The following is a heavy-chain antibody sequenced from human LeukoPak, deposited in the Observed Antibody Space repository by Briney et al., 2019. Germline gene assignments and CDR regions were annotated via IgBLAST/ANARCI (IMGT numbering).Heavy chain of an antibody. D-gene: IGHD7-27*01. CDR2: IYYSGST. CDR1: GFTFSSYA. V-gene: IGHV4-39*01. Sequence: GSLRLSCAASGFTFSSYAMSWVRQPPGKGLEWIGSIYYSGSTSDNPSLKSRVTISVDTSKNQFSLKLISVTAADTAVYYCARGIPHLGTIDYWGQGTLVTVSS. CDR3: ARGIPHLGTIDY. J-gene: IGHJ4*02.